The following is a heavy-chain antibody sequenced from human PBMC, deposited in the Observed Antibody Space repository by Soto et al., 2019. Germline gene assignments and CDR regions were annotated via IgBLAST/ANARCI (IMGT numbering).Heavy chain of an antibody. D-gene: IGHD2-15*01. J-gene: IGHJ6*02. CDR3: ARTQGGSSSLDIYYYYYYGMDV. Sequence: QVQLVQSGAEVKKPGSSVKVSCKAPGGTFSSYAISWVRQAPGQGLEWMGGIIPIFGTAKYAQKFQGRVTITADESTSTGYMEPSSLRSEDTAVYYRARTQGGSSSLDIYYYYYYGMDVWGQGTTVTVSS. CDR2: IIPIFGTA. CDR1: GGTFSSYA. V-gene: IGHV1-69*01.